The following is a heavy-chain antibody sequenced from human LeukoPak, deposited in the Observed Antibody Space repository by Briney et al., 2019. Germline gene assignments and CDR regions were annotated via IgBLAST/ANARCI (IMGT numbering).Heavy chain of an antibody. Sequence: GGSLRLSCAASGFTFDDYGMSWVRQAPGKGLEWVSGINWNGGSTGYADSVKGRFTISRDNAKNSLYLQMNSLRAEDTAVYYCAKAPIQYSSLAFFDYWGQGTLVTVSS. CDR3: AKAPIQYSSLAFFDY. V-gene: IGHV3-20*04. J-gene: IGHJ4*02. D-gene: IGHD6-6*01. CDR2: INWNGGST. CDR1: GFTFDDYG.